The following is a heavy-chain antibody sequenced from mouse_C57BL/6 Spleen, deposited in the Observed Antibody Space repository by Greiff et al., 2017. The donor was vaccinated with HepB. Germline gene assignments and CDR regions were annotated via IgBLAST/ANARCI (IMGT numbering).Heavy chain of an antibody. D-gene: IGHD2-4*01. CDR3: ASAGLRVGAWFAY. CDR1: GYTFTSYW. CDR2: IDPNSGGT. Sequence: QVQLQQPGAELVKPGASVKLSCKASGYTFTSYWMHWVKQRPGRGLEWIGRIDPNSGGTKYNEKFKSKATLTVDKPSSTAYMQLSSLTSEDSAVYYCASAGLRVGAWFAYWGQGTLVTVSA. V-gene: IGHV1-72*01. J-gene: IGHJ3*01.